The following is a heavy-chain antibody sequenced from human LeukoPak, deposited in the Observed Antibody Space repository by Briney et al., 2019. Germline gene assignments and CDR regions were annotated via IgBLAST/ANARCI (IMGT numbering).Heavy chain of an antibody. Sequence: PGGSLRLSCAASGFTFSSYAMSWVRQAPGKGLEWVSAISGSGGSTSYADSVKGRFTISRDNSKNTLYLQMNSLRAEDTAVYYCAKSSSNYYYYYYMDVWGKGTTVTVSS. V-gene: IGHV3-23*01. J-gene: IGHJ6*03. CDR2: ISGSGGST. CDR3: AKSSSNYYYYYYMDV. CDR1: GFTFSSYA. D-gene: IGHD2-2*01.